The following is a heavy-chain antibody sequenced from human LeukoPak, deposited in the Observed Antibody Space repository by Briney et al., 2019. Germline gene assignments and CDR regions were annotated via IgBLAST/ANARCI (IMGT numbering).Heavy chain of an antibody. Sequence: PSETLSLTCTVPGGSISSYYWSWIRQPPGKGLEWIGYIYYSGSTNYNPSLKSRVTISVDTSKNQFSLKLSSVTAADTAVYYCARGHGDYSNWFDPWGQGTLVTVSS. J-gene: IGHJ5*02. CDR1: GGSISSYY. CDR2: IYYSGST. V-gene: IGHV4-59*08. CDR3: ARGHGDYSNWFDP. D-gene: IGHD4-17*01.